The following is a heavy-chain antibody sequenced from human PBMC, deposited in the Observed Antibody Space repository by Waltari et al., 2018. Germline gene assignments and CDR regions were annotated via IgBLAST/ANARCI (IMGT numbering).Heavy chain of an antibody. J-gene: IGHJ5*02. V-gene: IGHV1-24*01. Sequence: QVQLVQSGAEVKKPGASVKVSCKVSGYTLTELSMHWVRRAPGKGLEWMGGFDPEDGETIYAQKFQGRVTMTEDTSTDTAYMELSSLRSEDTAVYYCATVLGPYCSSTSCPNWFDPWGQGTLVTVSS. CDR2: FDPEDGET. CDR1: GYTLTELS. D-gene: IGHD2-2*01. CDR3: ATVLGPYCSSTSCPNWFDP.